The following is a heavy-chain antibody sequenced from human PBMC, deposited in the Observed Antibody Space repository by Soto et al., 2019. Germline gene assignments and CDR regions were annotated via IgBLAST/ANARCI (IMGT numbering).Heavy chain of an antibody. Sequence: PGESLKISCKGSGYSFATYWIGWVRQMPGKGLEWMGIIYPGDSDTRYSPSFQGQVTMSADKSINTAYLQWSSLKASDTAMYYCATGGYCTTTSCYNFFDYWGQGSLVT. CDR1: GYSFATYW. V-gene: IGHV5-51*01. J-gene: IGHJ4*02. CDR2: IYPGDSDT. CDR3: ATGGYCTTTSCYNFFDY. D-gene: IGHD2-2*02.